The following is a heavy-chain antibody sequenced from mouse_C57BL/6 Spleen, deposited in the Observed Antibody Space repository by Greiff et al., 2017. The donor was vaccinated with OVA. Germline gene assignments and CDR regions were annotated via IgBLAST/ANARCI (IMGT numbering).Heavy chain of an antibody. V-gene: IGHV1-82*01. Sequence: VQLQQSGPELVKPGASVKISCKASGYAFSSSWMNWVKQRPGKGLEWIGRIYPGDGDTNYNGKFKGKATLTADKSSSTAYMQLSSLTSEDSAVYFCARDSSGYLSYAMDYWGQGTSVTVSS. CDR3: ARDSSGYLSYAMDY. CDR1: GYAFSSSW. D-gene: IGHD3-2*02. J-gene: IGHJ4*01. CDR2: IYPGDGDT.